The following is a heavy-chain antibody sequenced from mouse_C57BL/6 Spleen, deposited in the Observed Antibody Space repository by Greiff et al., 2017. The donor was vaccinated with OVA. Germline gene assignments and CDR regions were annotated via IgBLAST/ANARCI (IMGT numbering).Heavy chain of an antibody. D-gene: IGHD1-1*01. CDR3: AREAITTVVATDFDV. V-gene: IGHV1-72*01. CDR2: IDPNSGGT. J-gene: IGHJ1*03. CDR1: GYTFTSYW. Sequence: VQLQQPWAELVKPGASVKLSCKASGYTFTSYWMHWVKQRPGRGLEWIGRIDPNSGGTKYNEKFKSKATLTVDKPSSTAYMQLSSLTSEDSAVYYCAREAITTVVATDFDVWGTGTTVTVSS.